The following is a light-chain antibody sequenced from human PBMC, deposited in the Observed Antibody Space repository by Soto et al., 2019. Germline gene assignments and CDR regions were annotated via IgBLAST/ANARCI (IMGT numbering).Light chain of an antibody. CDR2: DAS. CDR1: QSVSSSY. V-gene: IGKV3D-20*01. J-gene: IGKJ1*01. CDR3: QQYGSSPRT. Sequence: EIVLTQSPATLSLSPGERATLSCGASQSVSSSYLAWYQQKPGLAPRLLISDASSRATGIPDRFSGSGSGTDFTLTISRLEPADFAVYYCQQYGSSPRTFGQGTKVEIK.